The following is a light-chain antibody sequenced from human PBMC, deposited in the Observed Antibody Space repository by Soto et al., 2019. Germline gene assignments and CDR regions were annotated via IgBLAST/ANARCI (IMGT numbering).Light chain of an antibody. CDR3: QQANSFPIT. V-gene: IGKV1D-12*01. CDR1: RGISGG. Sequence: DIQMPQSPSSLSASVGDRVTITCGASRGISGGLAWYQQKPGKAPNLLISAASSLQSGVPSRFSGSGSGTDFTLTISSLQPEDFATYYCQQANSFPITFGRGTRLEIK. CDR2: AAS. J-gene: IGKJ5*01.